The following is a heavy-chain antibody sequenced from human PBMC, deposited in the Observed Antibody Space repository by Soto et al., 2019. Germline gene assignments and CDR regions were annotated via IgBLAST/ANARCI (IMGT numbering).Heavy chain of an antibody. V-gene: IGHV3-21*01. CDR3: AREDYGDYNNWFDP. D-gene: IGHD4-17*01. J-gene: IGHJ5*02. CDR1: GFTFSSYS. Sequence: GGSLRLSCAASGFTFSSYSMNWVRQAPGKGLEWVPSISSSSSYIYYADSVKGRFTISRDNAKNSLYLQMNSLRAEDTAVYYCAREDYGDYNNWFDPWGQGTLVTVSS. CDR2: ISSSSSYI.